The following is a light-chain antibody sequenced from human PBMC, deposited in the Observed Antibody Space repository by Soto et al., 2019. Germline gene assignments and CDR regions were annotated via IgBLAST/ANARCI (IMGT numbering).Light chain of an antibody. CDR1: QGISDY. CDR2: DAS. J-gene: IGKJ4*01. CDR3: QQYYSVPLT. V-gene: IGKV1-27*01. Sequence: DIQMTQSPSSLSASVRERVTITCRASQGISDYLAWYQQKPGQVPKLLIYDASTLQSGVPSRFSGSGSGTDFTLTIISLQPEDVETYYCQQYYSVPLTFGGGTKVEIK.